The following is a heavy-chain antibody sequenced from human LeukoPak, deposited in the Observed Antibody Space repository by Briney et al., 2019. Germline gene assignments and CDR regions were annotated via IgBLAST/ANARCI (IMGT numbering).Heavy chain of an antibody. V-gene: IGHV1-18*01. CDR1: GYSFTNYG. CDR3: ARAPSGFTYGPGDH. J-gene: IGHJ4*02. Sequence: ASVKVSCKASGYSFTNYGITWVRQAPGQGLEWVGWISTYDGNANYAQKLQGRVTMTTDTSTITAYMELRSLRSDDTAVYYCARAPSGFTYGPGDHWGQGTLVTVSS. D-gene: IGHD5-18*01. CDR2: ISTYDGNA.